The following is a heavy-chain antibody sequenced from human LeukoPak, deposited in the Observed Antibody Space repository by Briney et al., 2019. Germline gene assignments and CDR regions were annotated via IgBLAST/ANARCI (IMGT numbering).Heavy chain of an antibody. CDR3: ARVSRGWGLVDGYYGMDV. CDR1: GYTFTSNY. CDR2: IIPIFGTA. V-gene: IGHV1-69*13. J-gene: IGHJ6*02. D-gene: IGHD6-25*01. Sequence: GASVKVSCKASGYTFTSNYMHWVRQAPGQGLEWMGGIIPIFGTANYAQKFQGRVTITADESTSTAYMELSSLRSEDTAVYYCARVSRGWGLVDGYYGMDVWGQGTTVTVSS.